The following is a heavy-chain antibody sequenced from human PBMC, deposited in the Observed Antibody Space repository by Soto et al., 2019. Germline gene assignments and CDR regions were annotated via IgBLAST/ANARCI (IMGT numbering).Heavy chain of an antibody. J-gene: IGHJ3*02. D-gene: IGHD4-17*01. CDR1: GGSISNYY. V-gene: IGHV4-59*08. Sequence: QVQLQESGPGLVKPSETLSLTCTVSGGSISNYYWSWIRQPPGKGLEWIGYIYYSGSTNYNPSLRSRVTISVDTSKNQFSLRLSSVTAADTAMYYCARHYLGTVTRTIFSAFDIWGQGTMVTVS. CDR3: ARHYLGTVTRTIFSAFDI. CDR2: IYYSGST.